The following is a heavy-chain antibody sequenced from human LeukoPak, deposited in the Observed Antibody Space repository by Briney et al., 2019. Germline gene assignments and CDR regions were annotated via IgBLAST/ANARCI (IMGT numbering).Heavy chain of an antibody. V-gene: IGHV3-30*03. J-gene: IGHJ4*02. CDR2: TSYDETNK. CDR3: ARGLGNFDY. CDR1: GFTFSNYG. D-gene: IGHD6-19*01. Sequence: GRSLRRSCGASGFTFSNYGMHWVRQAPGKGLEWVAVTSYDETNKYYADSVKGRFTISRDNSKNTVYLQMNSLRSEDTAVYYCARGLGNFDYWGQGTLVTVSS.